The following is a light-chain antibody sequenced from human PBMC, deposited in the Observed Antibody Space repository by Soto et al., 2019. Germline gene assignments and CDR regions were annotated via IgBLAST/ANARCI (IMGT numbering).Light chain of an antibody. CDR3: QQRSNWPPVYT. CDR2: AAS. CDR1: QSVTSY. J-gene: IGKJ2*01. Sequence: EVVLTQSPATLSLSPGERATLSCRASQSVTSYLAWYQQKPGQAPRLLIYAASNRATGIPARFSGSGSGTDFTLTISSLESEDSAVYYCQQRSNWPPVYTFGQGTK. V-gene: IGKV3-11*01.